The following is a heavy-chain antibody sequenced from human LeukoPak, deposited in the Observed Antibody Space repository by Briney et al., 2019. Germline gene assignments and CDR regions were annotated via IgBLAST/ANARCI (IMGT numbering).Heavy chain of an antibody. V-gene: IGHV1-69*04. D-gene: IGHD1-26*01. CDR3: ARDDSGSYYGDY. CDR1: GGTFISYA. CDR2: IIPIFGIA. Sequence: SVKVSCKASGGTFISYAISWVRQAPGQGLEWMGRIIPIFGIANYAQKFQGRVTITADKSTSTAYMELSSLRSEDTAVYYCARDDSGSYYGDYWGQGTLVTVSS. J-gene: IGHJ4*02.